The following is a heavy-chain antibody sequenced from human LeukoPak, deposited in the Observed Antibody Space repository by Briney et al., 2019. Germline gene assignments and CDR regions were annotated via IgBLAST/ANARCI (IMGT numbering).Heavy chain of an antibody. CDR2: IFTTGST. V-gene: IGHV4-61*02. J-gene: IGHJ4*02. Sequence: SETLSLTCTVSGGSISSGRFYWSWIRQPAGKGLEWIGRIFTTGSTNYNPSLKSRVTISVDTSKNQFSLKLSSVTAADTAVYYCARRRLGEFFDYWGQGSLVTVSS. D-gene: IGHD3-16*01. CDR3: ARRRLGEFFDY. CDR1: GGSISSGRFY.